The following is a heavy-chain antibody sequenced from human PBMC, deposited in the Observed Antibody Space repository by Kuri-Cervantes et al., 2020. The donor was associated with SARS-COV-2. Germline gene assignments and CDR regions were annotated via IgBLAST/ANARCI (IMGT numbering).Heavy chain of an antibody. J-gene: IGHJ6*02. CDR1: GGSISSGGYS. D-gene: IGHD2-2*01. CDR3: ARELVVPAATGYYYYGMDV. CDR2: IYRSGST. Sequence: SETLSLTCAVSGGSISSGGYSWSWIRQPPGKGLEWIGYIYRSGSTYYNPSLKSRVTISVDRSKNQFSLKLSSVTAADTAVYYCARELVVPAATGYYYYGMDVWGQGTTVTVSS. V-gene: IGHV4-30-2*01.